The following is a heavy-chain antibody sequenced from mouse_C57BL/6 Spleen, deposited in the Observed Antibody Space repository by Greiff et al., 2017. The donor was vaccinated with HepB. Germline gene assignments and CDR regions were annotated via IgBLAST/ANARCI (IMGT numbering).Heavy chain of an antibody. J-gene: IGHJ4*01. CDR2: IYPGGGYT. V-gene: IGHV1-63*01. Sequence: VQLQQSGAELVRPGTSVKMSCKASGYTFTNYWIGWAKQRPGHGLEWIGDIYPGGGYTNYNEKFKGKATLTADKSSSTAYMQFSSPTSEDSAIYYCARGDYGSSFYAMDYWGQGTSVTVSS. D-gene: IGHD1-1*01. CDR3: ARGDYGSSFYAMDY. CDR1: GYTFTNYW.